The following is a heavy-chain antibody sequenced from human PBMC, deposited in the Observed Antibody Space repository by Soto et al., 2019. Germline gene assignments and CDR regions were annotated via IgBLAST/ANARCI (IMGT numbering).Heavy chain of an antibody. Sequence: VGSQRLSRSAAGFTFRNYAVHWVRPAPGKGLEWVSGIGGSGGDTQYAYYAKGRFIISRDNARNSLYLQMNSLRAEDTAVYYCARPLEVRDAFDIWGQGTVVTVSS. CDR2: IGGSGGDT. J-gene: IGHJ3*02. D-gene: IGHD3-10*01. V-gene: IGHV3-23*01. CDR3: ARPLEVRDAFDI. CDR1: GFTFRNYA.